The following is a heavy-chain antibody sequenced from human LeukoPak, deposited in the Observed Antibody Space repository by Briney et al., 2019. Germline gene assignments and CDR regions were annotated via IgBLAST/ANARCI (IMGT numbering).Heavy chain of an antibody. D-gene: IGHD1-26*01. CDR1: GGSFSSYY. J-gene: IGHJ3*02. V-gene: IGHV4-59*10. CDR3: ARGSGPGAFDI. CDR2: IYTSGST. Sequence: SETLSLTCAVYGGSFSSYYWSWIRQPAGKGLEWIGRIYTSGSTNYNPSLKSRVTISVDTSKNQFSLKLSSVTAADTAVYYCARGSGPGAFDIWGQGTMVTVSS.